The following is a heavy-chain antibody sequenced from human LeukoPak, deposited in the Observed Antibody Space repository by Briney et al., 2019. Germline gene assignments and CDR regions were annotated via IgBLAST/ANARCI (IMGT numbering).Heavy chain of an antibody. CDR2: IYNTGNT. D-gene: IGHD2-15*01. V-gene: IGHV4-61*02. J-gene: IGHJ4*02. CDR1: GYPISSASYD. Sequence: PSETLSLTCTVSGYPISSASYDWSWIRQAAGKGPEWIGRIYNTGNTNYNPSLKSRVTMSIDTSKNQFSLNLTSVTAADTAVYYCARVLVGGYCSGGSCSFDYWGQGTLVTVSS. CDR3: ARVLVGGYCSGGSCSFDY.